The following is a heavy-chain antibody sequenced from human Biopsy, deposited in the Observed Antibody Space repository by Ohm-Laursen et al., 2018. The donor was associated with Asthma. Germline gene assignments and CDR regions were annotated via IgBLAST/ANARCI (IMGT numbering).Heavy chain of an antibody. V-gene: IGHV3-30*03. CDR3: AREMRTSGSTNWYLWDVDY. J-gene: IGHJ4*02. CDR1: VLTFSSYG. D-gene: IGHD2/OR15-2a*01. Sequence: SLRLSCAASVLTFSSYGMHWVRQAPGKGLDWVAVISFDGTNRNYTDSVKGRFTISRDNSRNTLHLEMNSLRAEDTAVYYCAREMRTSGSTNWYLWDVDYWGQGTLVTVSS. CDR2: ISFDGTNR.